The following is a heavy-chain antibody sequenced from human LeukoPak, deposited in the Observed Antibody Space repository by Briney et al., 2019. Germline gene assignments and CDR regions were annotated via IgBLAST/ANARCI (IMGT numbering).Heavy chain of an antibody. CDR2: IYHSGST. CDR3: ATTTSGGDAFDI. J-gene: IGHJ3*02. D-gene: IGHD1-26*01. V-gene: IGHV4-30-2*01. Sequence: PSETMSLTCAVSGGSISSGGYSWSWIRQPPGKGLEWIGYIYHSGSTYYNPSLKSRVTMSLDTSKNQFSLSLSSVTAADTAVYYCATTTSGGDAFDIWGQGTMVTVSS. CDR1: GGSISSGGYS.